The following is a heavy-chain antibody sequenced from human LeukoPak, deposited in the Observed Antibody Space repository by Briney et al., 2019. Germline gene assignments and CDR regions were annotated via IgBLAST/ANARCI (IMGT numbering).Heavy chain of an antibody. J-gene: IGHJ5*02. Sequence: GGFLRLSCAASGFTFSSYAMSWVRQAPGKGLEWVSAISGSGGSTYYADSVKGRFTISRDNSKNTLYLQMNSLRAEDTAVYYCAKDSAVIAVATNWFDPWGQGTLVTVSS. CDR1: GFTFSSYA. CDR2: ISGSGGST. CDR3: AKDSAVIAVATNWFDP. D-gene: IGHD6-19*01. V-gene: IGHV3-23*01.